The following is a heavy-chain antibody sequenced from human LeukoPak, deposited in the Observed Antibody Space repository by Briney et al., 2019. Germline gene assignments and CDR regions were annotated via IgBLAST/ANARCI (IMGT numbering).Heavy chain of an antibody. V-gene: IGHV3-23*01. CDR2: IRNSDGMT. D-gene: IGHD2-15*01. J-gene: IGHJ4*02. CDR3: AKWGCSGGSCYYHDY. CDR1: GFSFNTYT. Sequence: GGSLRLSCDASGFSFNTYTMYWVRQAPGQGLEWVSGIRNSDGMTYYADSVKGRFTISSDNSKNTLYLQMNTLRAEDTALYYCAKWGCSGGSCYYHDYWGQGTLVTVSS.